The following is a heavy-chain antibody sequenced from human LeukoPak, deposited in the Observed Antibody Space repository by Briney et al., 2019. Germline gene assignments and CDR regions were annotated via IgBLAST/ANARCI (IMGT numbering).Heavy chain of an antibody. CDR3: AKSPTMIVVVKYFDY. J-gene: IGHJ4*02. CDR2: VSESGGST. CDR1: GFTFSTYA. V-gene: IGHV3-23*01. D-gene: IGHD3-22*01. Sequence: PGGSLRLSCVASGFTFSTYAMGWVRQVPGKGLEWVSSVSESGGSTYYADSVKGRFTISRDNSKNTLYLQMNSLRAEDTAVYYCAKSPTMIVVVKYFDYWGQGTLVTVSS.